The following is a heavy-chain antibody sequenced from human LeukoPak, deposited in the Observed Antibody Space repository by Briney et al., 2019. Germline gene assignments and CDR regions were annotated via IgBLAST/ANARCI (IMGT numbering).Heavy chain of an antibody. D-gene: IGHD6-25*01. CDR2: ISSSSSYI. V-gene: IGHV3-21*04. Sequence: GGSLRLSCAASGFTFSSYSMNWVRQAPGKGLEWVSSISSSSSYIYYADSVKGRFTISRDNAKNSLYLQMNSLRAEDTALYYCAKDIGAGRGYYYYGMDVWGQGTTVTVSS. CDR3: AKDIGAGRGYYYYGMDV. J-gene: IGHJ6*02. CDR1: GFTFSSYS.